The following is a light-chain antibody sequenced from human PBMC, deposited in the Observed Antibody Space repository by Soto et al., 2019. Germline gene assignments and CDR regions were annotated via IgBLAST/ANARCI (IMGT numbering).Light chain of an antibody. V-gene: IGKV3-20*01. J-gene: IGKJ2*01. CDR2: GAV. Sequence: ELVLTQSPGTLSLSPGDRATLSCRASQSVSSTYLAWFQQKPGQAPRLLMYGAVSRATGIPDRFSGSGSGTDFTLTITRLEPEDFGVYFCQHYASSPYTFGQGTKLEIK. CDR3: QHYASSPYT. CDR1: QSVSSTY.